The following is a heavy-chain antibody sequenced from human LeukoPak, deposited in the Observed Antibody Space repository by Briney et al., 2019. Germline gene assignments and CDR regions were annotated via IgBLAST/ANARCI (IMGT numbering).Heavy chain of an antibody. CDR2: IGTAGDT. Sequence: GWSLRLSCAGPGFGFDGYAMHWVRQAPGKGLEWVSAIGTAGDTYYPGSVKGRFTISRENAKNSLYLQMNSLRAGDTAVYYCARGLSYHCSSTSCYPLWGQGTLVTVSS. CDR3: ARGLSYHCSSTSCYPL. CDR1: GFGFDGYA. D-gene: IGHD2-2*01. V-gene: IGHV3-13*01. J-gene: IGHJ4*02.